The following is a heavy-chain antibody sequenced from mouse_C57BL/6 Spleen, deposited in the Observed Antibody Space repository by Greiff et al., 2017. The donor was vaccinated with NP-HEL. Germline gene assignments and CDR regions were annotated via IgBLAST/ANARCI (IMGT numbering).Heavy chain of an antibody. Sequence: VQLQQSGPELVKPGASVKMSCKASGYTFTDYNMHWVKQSHGKSLEWIGYINPNNGGTSYNQKFKGKATLTVNKSSSTAYMELRSLTSEDSAVYYCAREIGGYGYFDYWGQGTTLTVSS. CDR2: INPNNGGT. CDR1: GYTFTDYN. D-gene: IGHD1-1*02. V-gene: IGHV1-22*01. CDR3: AREIGGYGYFDY. J-gene: IGHJ2*01.